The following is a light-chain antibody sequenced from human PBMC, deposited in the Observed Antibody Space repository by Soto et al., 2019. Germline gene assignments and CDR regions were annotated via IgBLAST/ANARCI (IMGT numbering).Light chain of an antibody. CDR2: EVS. V-gene: IGLV2-14*01. J-gene: IGLJ1*01. Sequence: QSVLTQPASVSGSPGQSITISCTGTSSDGGSYHYVSWFQQHPGKAPKLIIFEVSDRPSGVSARFSGSKSGDTASLTISGLQADDEADYYCSSYTSGRDVYVFGGGTKVTVL. CDR3: SSYTSGRDVYV. CDR1: SSDGGSYHY.